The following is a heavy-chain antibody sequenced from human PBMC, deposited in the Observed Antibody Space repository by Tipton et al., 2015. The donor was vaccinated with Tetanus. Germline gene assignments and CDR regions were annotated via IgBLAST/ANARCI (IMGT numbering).Heavy chain of an antibody. J-gene: IGHJ4*02. CDR3: ARGGLGEVGY. CDR1: GGSISSYY. Sequence: TLSLTCTVSGGSISSYYWSWIWQPPGKGLEWIGYIYYSGSTNYNPSLKSRATISVDTSKNQFSLKLSSVTAADTAVYYCARGGLGEVGYWGQGTLVTVSS. D-gene: IGHD2-15*01. CDR2: IYYSGST. V-gene: IGHV4-59*01.